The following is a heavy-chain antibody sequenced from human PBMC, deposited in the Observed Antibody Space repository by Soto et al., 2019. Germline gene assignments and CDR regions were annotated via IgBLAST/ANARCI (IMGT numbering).Heavy chain of an antibody. CDR2: IYYSGST. Sequence: SETLSLTCTVSGGSISSSSYYWGWIRQPPGKGLEWIGSIYYSGSTYYNPSLKSRGNISVDTSKNQFSLKLSSVTAADTAVYYCARDRGLGKTHDAFDIWGQGTMVTVSS. J-gene: IGHJ3*02. V-gene: IGHV4-39*07. CDR1: GGSISSSSYY. D-gene: IGHD7-27*01. CDR3: ARDRGLGKTHDAFDI.